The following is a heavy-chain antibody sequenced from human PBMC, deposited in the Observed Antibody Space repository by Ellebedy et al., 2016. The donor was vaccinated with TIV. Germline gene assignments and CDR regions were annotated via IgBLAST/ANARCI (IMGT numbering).Heavy chain of an antibody. V-gene: IGHV3-7*01. Sequence: LSLTCAASGFTFSSYSMNWVRQAPGKGLEWVANIKEDGSEKYYADSVKGRFTISRDNAKNSLYLQMNSLRDEDTAVYYCARATGRDFGGDAFDIWGQGTMVTVSS. CDR1: GFTFSSYS. D-gene: IGHD3-9*01. CDR2: IKEDGSEK. J-gene: IGHJ3*02. CDR3: ARATGRDFGGDAFDI.